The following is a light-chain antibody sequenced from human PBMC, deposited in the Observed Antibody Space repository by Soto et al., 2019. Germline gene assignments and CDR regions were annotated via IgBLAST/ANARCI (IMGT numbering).Light chain of an antibody. CDR1: QSVSTTY. CDR3: QQYGRSPPFT. V-gene: IGKV3-20*01. Sequence: ELVLTQSPGTLSLSPGEGATLSCRASQSVSTTYLAWYQQKPGQAPRLLIYGASNRATGIPERFSGSGSGTDFTLTISRLEPEDFAVYFCQQYGRSPPFTFGQGTKVEIK. CDR2: GAS. J-gene: IGKJ2*01.